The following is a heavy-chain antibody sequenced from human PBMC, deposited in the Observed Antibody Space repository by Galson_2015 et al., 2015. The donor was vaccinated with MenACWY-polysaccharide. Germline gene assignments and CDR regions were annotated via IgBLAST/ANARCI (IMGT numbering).Heavy chain of an antibody. V-gene: IGHV3-7*01. CDR1: GFTFRSYW. Sequence: SLRLSCAASGFTFRSYWTSWVRQAPGKGLEWVANIKQDGSDKYYVDSVKGRFTISRDNARNSLYLQMNSLRAEDTAVYYCARGPEWAYFDYWGQGTLVTVSS. D-gene: IGHD3-3*01. CDR2: IKQDGSDK. CDR3: ARGPEWAYFDY. J-gene: IGHJ4*02.